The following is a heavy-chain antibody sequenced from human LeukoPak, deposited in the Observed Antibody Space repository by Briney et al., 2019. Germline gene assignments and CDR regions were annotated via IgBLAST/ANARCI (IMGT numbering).Heavy chain of an antibody. CDR3: ARDFPPHGYSGSSR. CDR2: ISGSGGST. D-gene: IGHD1-26*01. J-gene: IGHJ4*02. CDR1: GFTFSSYA. Sequence: GGSLRLSCAASGFTFSSYAMSWVRQAPGKGLEWVSAISGSGGSTYYADSVKGRFTISRDNSKNTLYLQMNSLRAEDTAVYYCARDFPPHGYSGSSRWGQGTLVTVSS. V-gene: IGHV3-23*01.